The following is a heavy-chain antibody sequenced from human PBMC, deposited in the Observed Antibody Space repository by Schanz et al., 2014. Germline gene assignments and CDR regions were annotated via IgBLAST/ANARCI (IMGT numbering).Heavy chain of an antibody. V-gene: IGHV3-48*01. Sequence: EVQLVESGGGLVQPGGSLRLSCTASGFTFSSYSMNWVRQAPGKGLEWVSYVSRSTPDIYYADSVKGRFTMSRDNSKNTLFLQMNSLRAEDTAVYYCARDHTTESYYSAGPPSDYWGQGTLXTVSS. D-gene: IGHD1-26*01. J-gene: IGHJ4*02. CDR1: GFTFSSYS. CDR2: VSRSTPDI. CDR3: ARDHTTESYYSAGPPSDY.